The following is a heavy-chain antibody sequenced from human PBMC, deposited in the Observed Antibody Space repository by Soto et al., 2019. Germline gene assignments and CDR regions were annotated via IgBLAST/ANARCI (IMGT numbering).Heavy chain of an antibody. D-gene: IGHD3-10*01. CDR1: GGSISSGDYY. Sequence: SETLSLTCTVSGGSISSGDYYWSWIRQPPGKGLEWIGYIYYSGSTYYNPSLKSRVTISVDTSKNQFSLKLSSVTAADTAVYYCARGGYYGSGSEIDYWGQGTLVTVSS. CDR3: ARGGYYGSGSEIDY. J-gene: IGHJ4*02. CDR2: IYYSGST. V-gene: IGHV4-30-4*01.